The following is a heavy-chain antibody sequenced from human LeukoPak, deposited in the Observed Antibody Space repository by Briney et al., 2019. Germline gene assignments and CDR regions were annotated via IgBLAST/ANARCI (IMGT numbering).Heavy chain of an antibody. Sequence: PGGSLRLSCAASGFTFNTYNMNWVRQAPGRGLEWVSSISRSSHYIYYADSMKGRFTISRDNAKNSLYLQMNSLRAEDTAVYYCARETLNGGLPPPFDIWGQGTMITVSS. CDR1: GFTFNTYN. V-gene: IGHV3-21*01. J-gene: IGHJ3*02. CDR3: ARETLNGGLPPPFDI. CDR2: ISRSSHYI. D-gene: IGHD4-23*01.